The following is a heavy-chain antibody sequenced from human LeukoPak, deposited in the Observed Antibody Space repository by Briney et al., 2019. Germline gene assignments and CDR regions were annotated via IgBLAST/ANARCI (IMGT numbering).Heavy chain of an antibody. J-gene: IGHJ6*02. V-gene: IGHV4-34*01. CDR2: INHSGNT. D-gene: IGHD1-1*01. CDR3: AREDTGSYYYYGMDV. CDR1: GGSFSGYY. Sequence: SETLSLTCAVYGGSFSGYYWSWIRQPPGKGLEWIGEINHSGNTNYNPSLKSRVTISVDTSKNQFSLKLSSVTAADTAVYYCAREDTGSYYYYGMDVWGQGTTVTVSS.